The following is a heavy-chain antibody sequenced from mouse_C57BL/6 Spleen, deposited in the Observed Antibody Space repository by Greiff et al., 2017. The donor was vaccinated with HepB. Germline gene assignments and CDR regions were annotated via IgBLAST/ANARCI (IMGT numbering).Heavy chain of an antibody. J-gene: IGHJ4*01. CDR2: IDPETGGT. V-gene: IGHV1-15*01. D-gene: IGHD1-1*01. Sequence: QVHVKQSGAELVRPGASVTLSCKASGYTFTDYEMHWVKQTPVHGLEWIGAIDPETGGTAYNQKYKGKAILTADKSSSTAYMELRSLTSEDSAVYYCTRELPYYYGSSSYYAMDYWGQGTSVTVSS. CDR3: TRELPYYYGSSSYYAMDY. CDR1: GYTFTDYE.